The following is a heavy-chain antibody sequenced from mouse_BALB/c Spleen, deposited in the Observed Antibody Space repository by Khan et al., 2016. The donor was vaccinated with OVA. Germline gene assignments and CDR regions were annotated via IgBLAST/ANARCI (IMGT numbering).Heavy chain of an antibody. D-gene: IGHD2-10*01. V-gene: IGHV2-6-7*01. Sequence: QVTLKESGPGLVAPSQSLSITCTVSGFSLTGYGVSWVRQPPGKGLEWLGMIWGDGSTDYESALKSRLSISKDNSKSQVFLKMNSLQTDDTARYYCARAYYANYREAMDYWGQGTSVTVSS. CDR2: IWGDGST. J-gene: IGHJ4*01. CDR1: GFSLTGYG. CDR3: ARAYYANYREAMDY.